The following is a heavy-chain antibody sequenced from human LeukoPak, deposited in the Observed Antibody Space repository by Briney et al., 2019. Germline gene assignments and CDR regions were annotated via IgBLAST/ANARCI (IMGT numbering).Heavy chain of an antibody. D-gene: IGHD2-2*01. CDR1: GGSISSSSYY. Sequence: PSETLSLTCTVSGGSISSSSYYWGWIRQPPGKGLEWIGSIYYGGSTYYNPSLKSRVTISVDRSKNQFSLKLSSVTAADTAVYYCARGVSAAQSNNWFDPWGQGTLVTVSS. CDR2: IYYGGST. J-gene: IGHJ5*02. V-gene: IGHV4-39*07. CDR3: ARGVSAAQSNNWFDP.